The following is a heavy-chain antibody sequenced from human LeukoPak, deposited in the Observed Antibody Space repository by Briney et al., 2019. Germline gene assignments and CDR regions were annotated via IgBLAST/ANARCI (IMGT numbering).Heavy chain of an antibody. CDR2: IYTSGST. D-gene: IGHD2-2*01. Sequence: SQTLSLTCTVSGGSISSGSYYWSWIRQPAGKGLEWIGRIYTSGSTNYNPSLKSRVTISVDTSKNQFSLKLSSVTAADTAVYYCAREHLLDCGSTSCFYYFDYWGQGTLVTVSS. CDR1: GGSISSGSYY. CDR3: AREHLLDCGSTSCFYYFDY. V-gene: IGHV4-61*02. J-gene: IGHJ4*02.